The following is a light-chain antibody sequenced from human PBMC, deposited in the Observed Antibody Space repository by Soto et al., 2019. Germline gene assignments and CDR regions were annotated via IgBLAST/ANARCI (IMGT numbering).Light chain of an antibody. CDR2: DVS. J-gene: IGLJ1*01. V-gene: IGLV2-14*01. Sequence: QSALTQPASVSGSPGQSITISCTGTSSDVGGYNYVSWYQQHPGKAPKLMIYDVSTRPSGVSNRFSGSKSGNTASLTISGLQAEDEAYYYCSSYTSSSTLLYVFGTGTKVTVL. CDR1: SSDVGGYNY. CDR3: SSYTSSSTLLYV.